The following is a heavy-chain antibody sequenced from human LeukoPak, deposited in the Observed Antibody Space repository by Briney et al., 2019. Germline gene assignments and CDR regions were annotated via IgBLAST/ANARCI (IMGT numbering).Heavy chain of an antibody. J-gene: IGHJ6*04. CDR2: ISSSGSTI. CDR3: AELGITMIGGV. Sequence: PGGSLRLSCAASGFTFSSYEMNWVRQAPGKGLEWVSYISSSGSTIYYADSVKGRFTISIDNAKNSLYLQMNSLRAEETTVYYCAELGITMIGGVWGKGTTVTISS. V-gene: IGHV3-48*03. D-gene: IGHD3-10*02. CDR1: GFTFSSYE.